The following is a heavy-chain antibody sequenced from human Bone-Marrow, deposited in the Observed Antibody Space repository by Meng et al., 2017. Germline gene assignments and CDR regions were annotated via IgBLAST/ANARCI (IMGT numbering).Heavy chain of an antibody. CDR3: ARDRAAAGIYDY. CDR2: ISYDGSNK. CDR1: GFTFSSYA. J-gene: IGHJ4*02. V-gene: IGHV3-30*01. Sequence: VQLVESGGGLIQPGRSLRLSCAASGFTFSSYAMHWVRQAPGKGLEWVAVISYDGSNKYYADSVKGRFTISRDNSKNMLYLQMNSLRAEDTAVYYCARDRAAAGIYDYWGQGTLVTASS. D-gene: IGHD6-13*01.